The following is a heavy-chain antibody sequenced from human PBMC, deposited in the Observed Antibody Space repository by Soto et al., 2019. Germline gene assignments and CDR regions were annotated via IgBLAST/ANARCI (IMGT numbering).Heavy chain of an antibody. CDR1: GGTFSSYA. CDR3: ARDLGPNSGPDDDY. Sequence: QVQLVQSGAEVKKPGSSVKVSCKASGGTFSSYAISWVRQAPGQGLEWMGGIIPIFGTANYAQKFQGRVTITADESTSTAYMERRSLRSEDTAVYYCARDLGPNSGPDDDYWGQGTLVTVSS. J-gene: IGHJ4*02. D-gene: IGHD1-26*01. CDR2: IIPIFGTA. V-gene: IGHV1-69*01.